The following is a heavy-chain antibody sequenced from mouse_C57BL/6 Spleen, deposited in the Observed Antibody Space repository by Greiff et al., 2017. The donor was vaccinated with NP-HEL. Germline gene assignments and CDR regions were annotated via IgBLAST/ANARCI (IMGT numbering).Heavy chain of an antibody. V-gene: IGHV1-50*01. D-gene: IGHD2-3*01. CDR3: ARRNDGNYGKNAMDY. CDR1: GYTFTSYW. CDR2: IDPSDSYT. Sequence: QVQLKQPGAELVKPGASVKLSCKASGYTFTSYWMQWVKQRPGQGLEWIGEIDPSDSYTNYNQKFKGKATLTVDTSSSTAYMQLSSLTTEDSAIYYCARRNDGNYGKNAMDYWGQGTSVTVSS. J-gene: IGHJ4*01.